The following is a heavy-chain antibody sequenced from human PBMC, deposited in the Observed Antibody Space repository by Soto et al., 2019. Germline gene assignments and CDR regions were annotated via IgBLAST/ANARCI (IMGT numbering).Heavy chain of an antibody. CDR2: IWSDGSNK. CDR3: ARIGSWALNFDY. Sequence: PGGSLRLSCAASGFTFSTYHMHWVRQAPGKGLEWVAVIWSDGSNKYYADSVKGRFTISRDNSKNTLYLQMNSLRVEDTAVYYCARIGSWALNFDYWGQGTQVTVS. D-gene: IGHD6-13*01. V-gene: IGHV3-33*01. J-gene: IGHJ4*02. CDR1: GFTFSTYH.